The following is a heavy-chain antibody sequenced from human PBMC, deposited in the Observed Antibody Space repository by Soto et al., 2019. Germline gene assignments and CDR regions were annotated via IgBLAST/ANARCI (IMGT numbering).Heavy chain of an antibody. CDR1: VYSFTSYG. CDR3: ARVYDFWSGYSNPFDY. J-gene: IGHJ4*02. V-gene: IGHV1-18*01. D-gene: IGHD3-3*01. Sequence: GASVKVTCTACVYSFTSYGISWVRQAPGQGLEWMGWISVYNGNTNYAQKLQGRVTMTTDTSTSTAYMELRSLRSGDTAVYYCARVYDFWSGYSNPFDYWGQGTLVTVSS. CDR2: ISVYNGNT.